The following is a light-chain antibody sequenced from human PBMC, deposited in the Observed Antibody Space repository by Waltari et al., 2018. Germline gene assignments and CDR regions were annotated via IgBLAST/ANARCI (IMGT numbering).Light chain of an antibody. V-gene: IGKV1-5*03. CDR1: KRIITL. Sequence: CLVSKRIITLLAWYQQKQGKAPKLLVYKASSLESGVPSRFSGSGSGTEFTLTISSLQADDFATYYCQQYNKYPLTFGGGTKVEI. CDR3: QQYNKYPLT. CDR2: KAS. J-gene: IGKJ4*01.